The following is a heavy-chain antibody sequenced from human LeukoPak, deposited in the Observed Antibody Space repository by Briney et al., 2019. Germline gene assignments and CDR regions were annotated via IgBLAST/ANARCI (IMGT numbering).Heavy chain of an antibody. CDR1: GLTFSSYN. D-gene: IGHD3-10*01. CDR3: ARLDSECYGSGSYLDAFDI. Sequence: GGSLILSCAVSGLTFSSYNINWVRQAPGKGLEWVSHISSSGTTIYYADSVKGRFTISRDTAKNSVYLQMNSLRDEDTAVYYCARLDSECYGSGSYLDAFDIWGQGTMVAVSS. CDR2: ISSSGTTI. V-gene: IGHV3-48*02. J-gene: IGHJ3*02.